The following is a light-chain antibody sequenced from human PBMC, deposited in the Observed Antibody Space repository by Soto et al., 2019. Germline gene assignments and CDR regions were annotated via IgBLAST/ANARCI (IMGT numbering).Light chain of an antibody. CDR1: SSEGGGYNY. J-gene: IGLJ1*01. CDR3: SSYTSSSTLGYV. CDR2: DVS. Sequence: QALLXHPAPVSGAPGEAIPIPRTGTSSEGGGYNYVSWYQQHPGKAPKLMIYDVSNRPSGVSNRFSGSKSGNTASLTISGLQAGDEADYYCSSYTSSSTLGYVFGTGTKVTVL. V-gene: IGLV2-14*01.